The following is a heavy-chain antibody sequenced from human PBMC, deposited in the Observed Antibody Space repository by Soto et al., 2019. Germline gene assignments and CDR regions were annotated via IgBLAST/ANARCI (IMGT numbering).Heavy chain of an antibody. Sequence: PGGSLRLSCAASGFTFSDPYMSWIRQAPGKGLEWISYMTFSGNTVYYADSLKGRFTISRDNAKNSLYLQMNRLRAEDTAVYYCARVSWREKYGMDVWGQGTTVTVSS. CDR1: GFTFSDPY. V-gene: IGHV3-11*01. J-gene: IGHJ6*02. CDR2: MTFSGNTV. CDR3: ARVSWREKYGMDV.